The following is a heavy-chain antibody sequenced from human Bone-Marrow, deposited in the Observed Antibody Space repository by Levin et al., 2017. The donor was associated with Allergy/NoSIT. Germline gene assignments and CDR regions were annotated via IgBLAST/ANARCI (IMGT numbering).Heavy chain of an antibody. J-gene: IGHJ4*02. CDR3: AREFSFRFDS. CDR1: GDSISTYF. CDR2: IYDSGTT. D-gene: IGHD2-15*01. Sequence: PSQTLSLPCTVSGDSISTYFWSWIRQSPGKGLEWIGYIYDSGTTDYNPSLRSRVTISVDTSKNQFSLRLRSVTAADTAVYYCAREFSFRFDSWGQGTLVTVSS. V-gene: IGHV4-59*01.